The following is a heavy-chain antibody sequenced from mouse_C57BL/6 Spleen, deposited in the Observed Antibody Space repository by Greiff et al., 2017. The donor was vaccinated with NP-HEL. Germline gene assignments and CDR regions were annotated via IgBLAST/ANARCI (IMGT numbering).Heavy chain of an antibody. J-gene: IGHJ3*01. Sequence: QVQLQQSGAELARPGASVKMSCKASGYTFTSYTMHWVKQRPGQGLEWIGYINPSSGYTKYNQKFKDKATLTADKSSSTAYMQLSSLTSEDSAVYYCARGIELAWCAYWGQGTLVTVSA. CDR3: ARGIELAWCAY. V-gene: IGHV1-4*01. CDR2: INPSSGYT. CDR1: GYTFTSYT. D-gene: IGHD4-1*01.